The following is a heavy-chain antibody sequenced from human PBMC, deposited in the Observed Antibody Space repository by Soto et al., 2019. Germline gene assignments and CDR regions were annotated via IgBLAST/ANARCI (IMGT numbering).Heavy chain of an antibody. CDR1: GGSVSSYY. CDR3: ARRYGSCFDY. CDR2: IYYTGST. J-gene: IGHJ4*02. Sequence: SETLCLTCAISGGSVSSYYWSWIRQPPGKGLEWIGYIYYTGSTNYNPSLQSRVSISLDTSKSQISLKLSSVTAADTEVYYCARRYGSCFDYWGQGTLVTVSS. D-gene: IGHD5-18*01. V-gene: IGHV4-59*08.